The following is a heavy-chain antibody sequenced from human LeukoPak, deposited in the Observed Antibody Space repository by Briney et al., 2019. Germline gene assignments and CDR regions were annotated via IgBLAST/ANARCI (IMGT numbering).Heavy chain of an antibody. CDR3: AKDSSSGSSYYFHGIDV. V-gene: IGHV3-30*18. Sequence: GGSLRLSCAASGFTFGAYGMHWVRQAPGKGLEWVTVISYDGSDEYYVDSVKGRFTISRDNSKNTLFLQMNSLKPEDTAVYYCAKDSSSGSSYYFHGIDVWGQGTMVTVS. J-gene: IGHJ6*02. D-gene: IGHD3-10*01. CDR2: ISYDGSDE. CDR1: GFTFGAYG.